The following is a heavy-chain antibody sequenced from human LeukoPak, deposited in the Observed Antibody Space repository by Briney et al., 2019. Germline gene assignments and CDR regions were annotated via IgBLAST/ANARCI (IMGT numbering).Heavy chain of an antibody. CDR2: ISYDGSNK. CDR1: GFTFSSYG. CDR3: AKEGFYYDSSGSDYGMDV. Sequence: GGSLRLSCAASGFTFSSYGVHWVRQAPGKGLEWVAVISYDGSNKYYADSVKGRFTISRDNSKNTLYLQMNSLRAEDTAVYYCAKEGFYYDSSGSDYGMDVWGQGTTVTVSS. D-gene: IGHD3-22*01. J-gene: IGHJ6*02. V-gene: IGHV3-30*18.